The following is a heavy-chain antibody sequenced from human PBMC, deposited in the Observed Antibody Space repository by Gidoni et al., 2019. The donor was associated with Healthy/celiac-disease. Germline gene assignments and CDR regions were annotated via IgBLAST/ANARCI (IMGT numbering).Heavy chain of an antibody. CDR3: ARKLGYCSGGSCSHFDY. CDR2: ISAYNGNT. D-gene: IGHD2-15*01. Sequence: QVQLVQSGAEVKKPGASVKVSCKASGYTFTSYGISWVRQAPGHGLEWMGWISAYNGNTNYAQKLQGRVTMTPDTSTSTAYMELRSLRSDDTAVYYCARKLGYCSGGSCSHFDYWGQGTLVTVSS. V-gene: IGHV1-18*01. J-gene: IGHJ4*02. CDR1: GYTFTSYG.